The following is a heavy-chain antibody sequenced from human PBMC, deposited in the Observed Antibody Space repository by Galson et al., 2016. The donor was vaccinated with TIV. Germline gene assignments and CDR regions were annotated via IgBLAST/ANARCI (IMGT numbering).Heavy chain of an antibody. CDR1: GDSVSGNTAA. CDR3: SRGNWNYGMGGAMDV. CDR2: TYYTSKWNT. D-gene: IGHD1-7*01. Sequence: CAISGDSVSGNTAAWNWVRQSPSRGLEWLGRTYYTSKWNTDYAVSVKGRIIIRPDTSMNQVSLQLSSEIPDDTAGYYCSRGNWNYGMGGAMDVWGRGTTVTVSS. V-gene: IGHV6-1*01. J-gene: IGHJ6*02.